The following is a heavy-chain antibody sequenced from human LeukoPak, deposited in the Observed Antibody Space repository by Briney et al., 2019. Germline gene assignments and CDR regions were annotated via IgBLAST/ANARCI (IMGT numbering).Heavy chain of an antibody. CDR1: GYTFTGYY. V-gene: IGHV1-2*04. Sequence: ASVKISCKASGYTFTGYYMHWVRQAPGQGLEWMGWINPNSGGTNYAQKFQGWVTMTRDTSISTAYMELSRLRSDDTAVYYCARELIRGYYYGSGSPTHFDYWGQGTLVTVSS. CDR2: INPNSGGT. CDR3: ARELIRGYYYGSGSPTHFDY. J-gene: IGHJ4*02. D-gene: IGHD3-10*01.